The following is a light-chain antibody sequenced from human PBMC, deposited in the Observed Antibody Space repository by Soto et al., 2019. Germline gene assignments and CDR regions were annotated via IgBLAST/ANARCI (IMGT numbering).Light chain of an antibody. Sequence: EIVVTQSPGTLSLSPGERATLSCRASQSISTTYLAWYQQRPGQAPRPLIYGTSSRATGIPDRFSGSGSATDFTLTINRLEPEDFALYYCQQYGSSPYTFGQGTKLEIK. CDR2: GTS. CDR1: QSISTTY. V-gene: IGKV3-20*01. J-gene: IGKJ2*01. CDR3: QQYGSSPYT.